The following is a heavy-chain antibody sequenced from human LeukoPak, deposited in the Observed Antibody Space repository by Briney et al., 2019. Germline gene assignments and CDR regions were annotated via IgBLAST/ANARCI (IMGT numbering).Heavy chain of an antibody. J-gene: IGHJ4*02. Sequence: RGSLRLSCTASAFSFTNAWVSWVRQAPGEGLEWVSAISGSGGSTYYADSVKGRFTISRDNSKNTLYLQMNSLRAEDTAVYYCAKDQGYSYGYLTGRYPGYWGQGTLVTVSS. CDR3: AKDQGYSYGYLTGRYPGY. CDR2: ISGSGGST. D-gene: IGHD5-18*01. V-gene: IGHV3-23*01. CDR1: AFSFTNAW.